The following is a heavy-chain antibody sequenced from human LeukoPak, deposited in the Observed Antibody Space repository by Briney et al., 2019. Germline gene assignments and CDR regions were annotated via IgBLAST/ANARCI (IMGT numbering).Heavy chain of an antibody. CDR3: AADRDGYNYGLGY. V-gene: IGHV1-58*01. D-gene: IGHD5-24*01. CDR2: IVVGSGNT. J-gene: IGHJ4*02. CDR1: GFTFTSSA. Sequence: SVKDSCKASGFTFTSSAVQWVRQARGQRLEWIGWIVVGSGNTNYAQKFQERVTITRDMSTSTAYMELSSLRSEDTAVYYCAADRDGYNYGLGYWGQGTLVTVSS.